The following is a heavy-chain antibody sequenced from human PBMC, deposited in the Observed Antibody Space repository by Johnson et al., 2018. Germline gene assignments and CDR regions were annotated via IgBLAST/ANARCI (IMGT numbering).Heavy chain of an antibody. J-gene: IGHJ6*02. D-gene: IGHD2-15*01. CDR3: AKYRSARALFDGMDV. V-gene: IGHV3-30*18. CDR1: GFDFSIYA. Sequence: QVQLVQSGGDLVHPGGSLRLSCAASGFDFSIYAMHWVRQAPGKGLEWVAEISFDGSSQKFVASVKGRFSISRDNSNKTVYLQMNSLRGEDKAVYFCAKYRSARALFDGMDVWGQGTTVTVSS. CDR2: ISFDGSSQ.